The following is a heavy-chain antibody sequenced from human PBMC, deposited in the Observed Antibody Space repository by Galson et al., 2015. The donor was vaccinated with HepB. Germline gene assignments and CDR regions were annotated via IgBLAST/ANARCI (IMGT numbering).Heavy chain of an antibody. CDR1: GFTFSDYG. CDR2: IWWDGTHD. J-gene: IGHJ3*02. CDR3: AREGPQTGTSSFDI. Sequence: SLRLSCAASGFTFSDYGMHWVRQAPGKGLEWAASIWWDGTHDSYADSVKGRFTVSRDNSKNTVHLEMNGLRLEDTAVYYCAREGPQTGTSSFDIWAKGQWSPSLQ. V-gene: IGHV3-33*01. D-gene: IGHD3-9*01.